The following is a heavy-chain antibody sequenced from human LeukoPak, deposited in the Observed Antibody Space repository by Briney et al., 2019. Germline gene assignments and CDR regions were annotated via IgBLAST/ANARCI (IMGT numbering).Heavy chain of an antibody. Sequence: GGSLRLSCAASGFTFSSYWMSWVRQAPGKGLEWVANIKQDGSEKYYVDSVKGRFTISRDNAKNSLYLQMNGLRAEDTAVYYCARARRSDYFDYWGQGTLVTVSS. J-gene: IGHJ4*02. CDR1: GFTFSSYW. CDR2: IKQDGSEK. V-gene: IGHV3-7*01. CDR3: ARARRSDYFDY.